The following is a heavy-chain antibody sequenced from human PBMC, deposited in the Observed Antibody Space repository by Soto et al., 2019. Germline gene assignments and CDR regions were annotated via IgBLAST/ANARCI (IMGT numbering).Heavy chain of an antibody. D-gene: IGHD3-10*01. CDR1: GYTFTSYA. J-gene: IGHJ6*03. V-gene: IGHV1-3*01. Sequence: QVQLVQSGAEVKKPGASVKVSCKASGYTFTSYAMHWVRQAPGQRLEWMGWINAGNGNTKYSQKFQGRVTITRDTSASTAYMELSSLRSEDTAVYYCARDSGHGAPTYCYYYYMDVWGKGTTVTVSS. CDR2: INAGNGNT. CDR3: ARDSGHGAPTYCYYYYMDV.